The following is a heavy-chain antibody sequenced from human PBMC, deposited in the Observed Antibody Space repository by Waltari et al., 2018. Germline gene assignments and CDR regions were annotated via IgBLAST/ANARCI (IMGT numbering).Heavy chain of an antibody. Sequence: QVHLQESGPGLVKPSETLSLTCEVSGYSISNGYYWAWVRQAPGKGLEGIGSIYHPESTDYRSSLESRVTISMDSSKNQCFLRLSSVTAADTAVYYCARDPQTYYHDPLGHFYTAGMDVWGQGTTVTVSS. CDR1: GYSISNGYY. CDR3: ARDPQTYYHDPLGHFYTAGMDV. V-gene: IGHV4-38-2*02. CDR2: IYHPEST. J-gene: IGHJ6*02. D-gene: IGHD3-22*01.